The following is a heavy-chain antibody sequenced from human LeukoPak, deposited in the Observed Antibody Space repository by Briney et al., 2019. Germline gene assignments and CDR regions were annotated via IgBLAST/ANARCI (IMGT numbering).Heavy chain of an antibody. CDR3: ARANGGKSFDY. D-gene: IGHD4-23*01. CDR1: GGSISSYY. V-gene: IGHV4-30-4*08. Sequence: SETLSLTCTVSGGSISSYYWSWVRQPPGKGLEWIAYIYYNGITYYNPSLKSRVTISVDTSKNQFSLKLSSVTAADTAVYYCARANGGKSFDYWGQGTLVTVSS. J-gene: IGHJ4*02. CDR2: IYYNGIT.